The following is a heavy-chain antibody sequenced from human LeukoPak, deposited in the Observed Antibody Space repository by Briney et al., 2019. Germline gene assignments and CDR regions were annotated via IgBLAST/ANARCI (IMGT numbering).Heavy chain of an antibody. V-gene: IGHV4-59*01. CDR2: IYYSGST. CDR1: GGSISSYY. J-gene: IGHJ6*02. Sequence: SETLSLTCTVSGGSISSYYWSWIRQPPGKGLEWIGYIYYSGSTNYTPSLKSRVTISVDTSKNQFSLKLSSVTAADTAVYYCARVSPVAAADGMDVWGQGTTVTVSS. CDR3: ARVSPVAAADGMDV. D-gene: IGHD6-13*01.